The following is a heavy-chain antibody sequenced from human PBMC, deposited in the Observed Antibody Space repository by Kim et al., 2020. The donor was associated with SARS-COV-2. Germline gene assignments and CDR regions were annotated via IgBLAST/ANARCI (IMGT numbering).Heavy chain of an antibody. Sequence: SETLSLTCTVSGGSISSYYWSWIRQPPGKGLEWIGYIYYSGSTNYNPSLKSRVTISVDTSKNQFSLKLSSVTAADTAVYYCARVGTLRTYDYFDYWGQGTLVTVSS. CDR3: ARVGTLRTYDYFDY. CDR2: IYYSGST. D-gene: IGHD1-26*01. J-gene: IGHJ4*02. V-gene: IGHV4-59*13. CDR1: GGSISSYY.